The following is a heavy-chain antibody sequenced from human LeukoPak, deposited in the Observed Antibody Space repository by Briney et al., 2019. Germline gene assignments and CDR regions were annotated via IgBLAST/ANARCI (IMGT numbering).Heavy chain of an antibody. V-gene: IGHV4-34*01. CDR1: GGSFSGYY. CDR3: ARREGAVANYYYMDV. D-gene: IGHD6-19*01. Sequence: SETLSLTCAVYGGSFSGYYWSWIRQPPGKGLEWIGEINHSGSTNYNPSLKSRVTISVDTSKNQFSLKLSSVTAADTAVYYCARREGAVANYYYMDVWGKGTTVTVSS. CDR2: INHSGST. J-gene: IGHJ6*03.